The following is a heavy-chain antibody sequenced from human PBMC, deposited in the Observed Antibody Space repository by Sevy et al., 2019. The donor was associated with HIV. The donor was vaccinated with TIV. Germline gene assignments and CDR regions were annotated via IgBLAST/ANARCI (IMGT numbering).Heavy chain of an antibody. V-gene: IGHV3-48*02. Sequence: GGSLRLSCAASGFTFSSYSMNWVRQAPGKGLEWVSYISSSSSTIYYADSVKGRFTISRDNAKNSLYLQMNSLMDEDTAVYYCARGSAGDPDYYYYYYMDVWGKGTTVTVSS. CDR1: GFTFSSYS. CDR3: ARGSAGDPDYYYYYYMDV. CDR2: ISSSSSTI. J-gene: IGHJ6*03. D-gene: IGHD3-10*01.